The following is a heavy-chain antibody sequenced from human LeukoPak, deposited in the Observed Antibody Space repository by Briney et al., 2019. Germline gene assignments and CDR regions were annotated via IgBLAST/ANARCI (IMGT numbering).Heavy chain of an antibody. V-gene: IGHV4-59*12. Sequence: SETLSLTCTVSGVSISNYYWTWIRQPPGKGLEWIGYIYYSGSTNYNPSLKSRVTISIDTSKNQFSLKLSSVTAADTAVYYCARGGEYCSSTSCYGPDYWGQGTLVTVSS. CDR2: IYYSGST. J-gene: IGHJ4*02. D-gene: IGHD2-2*01. CDR3: ARGGEYCSSTSCYGPDY. CDR1: GVSISNYY.